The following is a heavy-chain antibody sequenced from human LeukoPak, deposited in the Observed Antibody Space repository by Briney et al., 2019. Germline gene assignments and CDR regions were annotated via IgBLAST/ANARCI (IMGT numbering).Heavy chain of an antibody. CDR3: TSPVYYDSSGYYHIDY. V-gene: IGHV3-23*01. CDR2: ISSTGGTT. CDR1: GFTFDDYT. J-gene: IGHJ4*02. D-gene: IGHD3-22*01. Sequence: GGSLRLSCAASGFTFDDYTMSWVRQAPGKGLEWVSSISSTGGTTYYADSVKGRFTISRDNSKNTLYLQMNSLKTEDTAVYYCTSPVYYDSSGYYHIDYWGQGTLVTVSS.